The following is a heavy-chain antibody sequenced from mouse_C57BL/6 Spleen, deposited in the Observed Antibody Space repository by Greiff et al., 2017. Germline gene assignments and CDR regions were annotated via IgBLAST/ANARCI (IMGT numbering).Heavy chain of an antibody. V-gene: IGHV2-3*01. CDR3: AKQGCFDYFDY. CDR2: IWCDGST. J-gene: IGHJ2*01. Sequence: VMLVESGPGLVAPSQSLSITCTVSGFSLTSYGVSWVRQPPGKGLEWLGVIWCDGSTNYHSALISRLSISKDNYKSQVFLKLNRLQTDDTATYYCAKQGCFDYFDYWGQGTTLTVSS. CDR1: GFSLTSYG.